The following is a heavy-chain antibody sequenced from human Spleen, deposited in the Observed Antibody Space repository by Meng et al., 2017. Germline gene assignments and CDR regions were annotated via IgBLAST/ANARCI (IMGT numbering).Heavy chain of an antibody. CDR2: ISYDGSNK. J-gene: IGHJ4*02. V-gene: IGHV3-30*01. CDR1: GFTLSSYA. CDR3: ASPLDY. Sequence: GQLGEVGGGLVKPGESLRLSCAAYGFTLSSYAMHWVRKAPGKGLEWVAVISYDGSNKYYADSVKGRFTISRDNSKHTLYLQMNSLRAEDTAVYYCASPLDYWGQGTLVTVSS.